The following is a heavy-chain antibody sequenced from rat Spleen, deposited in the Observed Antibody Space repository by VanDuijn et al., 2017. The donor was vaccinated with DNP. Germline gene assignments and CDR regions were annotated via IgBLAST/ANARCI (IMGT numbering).Heavy chain of an antibody. CDR1: GFVFSDYY. J-gene: IGHJ2*01. CDR3: ARHGNGTYYYDY. Sequence: EVQLVESGGGLVQPGRSLKLSCAASGFVFSDYYMAWVRQAPTKGLEWVAYINYDGVSTYHGDSVRGRFTISRDNAKSTLYLQMDSLRSEDTATYYCARHGNGTYYYDYWGQGVMVTVSS. CDR2: INYDGVST. D-gene: IGHD1-12*02. V-gene: IGHV5-22*01.